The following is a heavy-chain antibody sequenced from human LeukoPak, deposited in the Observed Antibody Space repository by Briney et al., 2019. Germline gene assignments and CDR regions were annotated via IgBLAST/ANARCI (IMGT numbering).Heavy chain of an antibody. D-gene: IGHD3-3*01. CDR2: INPNSGGT. Sequence: GASVKVFCKASGYTFTGYYMHWVRQAPGQGLEWMGRINPNSGGTNYAQKFQGRVTMTRDTSISTAYMELSRLRSDDTAVYYCARDYAFWRGNNWFDPWGQGTLVTVSS. CDR3: ARDYAFWRGNNWFDP. V-gene: IGHV1-2*06. CDR1: GYTFTGYY. J-gene: IGHJ5*02.